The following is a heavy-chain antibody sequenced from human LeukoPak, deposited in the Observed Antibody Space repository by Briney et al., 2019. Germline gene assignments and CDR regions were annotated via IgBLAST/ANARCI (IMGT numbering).Heavy chain of an antibody. J-gene: IGHJ3*02. CDR3: ARGLRNRSSGTRFDVFDI. D-gene: IGHD6-6*01. Sequence: SETLSLTCTVSGYSISSGYYWGWIRPIPGKGLEWIGRGFHDGDTHYNPSLKSRVTISLDTSKNQVSLRLRSVTAADTAVYYCARGLRNRSSGTRFDVFDIWGQGTMVTVSS. CDR1: GYSISSGYY. V-gene: IGHV4-38-2*02. CDR2: GFHDGDT.